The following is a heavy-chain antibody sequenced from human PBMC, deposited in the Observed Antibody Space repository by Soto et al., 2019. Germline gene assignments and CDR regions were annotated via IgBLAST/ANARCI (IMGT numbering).Heavy chain of an antibody. CDR3: AKDQYGSSSWPLDFDF. CDR1: GFTFRNYA. V-gene: IGHV3-23*01. CDR2: ISGDGGTT. D-gene: IGHD6-13*01. Sequence: GGSVGLSCAASGFTFRNYAMSWVRQAPGKGLEWVSAISGDGGTTYYADSVKGRFTISRDNSKNTLYLQLNSLRAEDTASYYCAKDQYGSSSWPLDFDFWGQGTLVTVSS. J-gene: IGHJ4*02.